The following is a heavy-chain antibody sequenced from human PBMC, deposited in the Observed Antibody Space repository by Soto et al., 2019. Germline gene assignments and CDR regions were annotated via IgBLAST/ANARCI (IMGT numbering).Heavy chain of an antibody. CDR2: INSDGSST. J-gene: IGHJ6*02. CDR1: GFTFSSYW. CDR3: AGEGQYDFWSGYFPYYGLDV. Sequence: GWSLRLSCAASGFTFSSYWMHWVRQAPGKGLVWVSRINSDGSSTSYADSVKGRFTISRDNAKNSLYLQMNSLRAEDTAVYYCAGEGQYDFWSGYFPYYGLDVWGQGTTVTVSS. V-gene: IGHV3-74*01. D-gene: IGHD3-3*01.